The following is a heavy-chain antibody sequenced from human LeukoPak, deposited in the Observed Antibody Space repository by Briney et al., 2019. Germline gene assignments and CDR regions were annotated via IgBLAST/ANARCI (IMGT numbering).Heavy chain of an antibody. CDR3: ASRPIPVDIFDS. V-gene: IGHV4-61*02. Sequence: TLSLTCTVSGASINSGRDYWPWLGQPAGKGLEWVGRIYTTGTTTYNPSLESRVTISRDTSNNRFSLKLSSVTAADTAVYYCASRPIPVDIFDSWGQGTLVTVSS. J-gene: IGHJ4*02. CDR2: IYTTGTT. CDR1: GASINSGRDY. D-gene: IGHD6-19*01.